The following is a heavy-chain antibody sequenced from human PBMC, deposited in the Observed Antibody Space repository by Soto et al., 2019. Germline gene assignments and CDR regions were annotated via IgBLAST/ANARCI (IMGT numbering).Heavy chain of an antibody. D-gene: IGHD1-26*01. CDR3: STEMGATQGPSDN. Sequence: EVQVLESGGGLVQPGGSLRLSCVVSVFPFGANAMTWVRQAPGKGLEWVSGLSNTGRRTSYADSVKGRFNISRDNSENKVYLQMNSLRVEDTAFYYCSTEMGATQGPSDNWGQGTLVTVSS. CDR2: LSNTGRRT. CDR1: VFPFGANA. J-gene: IGHJ4*02. V-gene: IGHV3-23*01.